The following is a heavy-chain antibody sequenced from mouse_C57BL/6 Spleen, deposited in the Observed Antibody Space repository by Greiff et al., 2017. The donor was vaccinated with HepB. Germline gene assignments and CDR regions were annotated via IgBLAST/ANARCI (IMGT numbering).Heavy chain of an antibody. D-gene: IGHD1-1*01. J-gene: IGHJ2*01. V-gene: IGHV1-54*01. CDR3: ARGDITTVVPDY. Sequence: QVQLQQSGAELVRPGTSVKVSCKASRYAFTNYLIEWVKQRPGQGLEWIGVINPGSGGTNYNEKFKGKATLTADKSSSTAYMQLSSLTSEDSAVYFCARGDITTVVPDYWGQGTTLTVSS. CDR1: RYAFTNYL. CDR2: INPGSGGT.